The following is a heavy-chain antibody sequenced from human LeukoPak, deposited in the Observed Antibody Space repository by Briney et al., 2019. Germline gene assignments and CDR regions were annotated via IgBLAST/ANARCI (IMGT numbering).Heavy chain of an antibody. Sequence: GGSLTLSCAASGFTVGNSYLNWVRQAPGKGMVWVSVIYSGGHTYYADSVKGRFTISRDNSKTTLYLHMNSMTVEDTAVYYCARETRGSHWYWGQGTLVTVSS. V-gene: IGHV3-66*01. CDR2: IYSGGHT. CDR3: ARETRGSHWY. CDR1: GFTVGNSY. J-gene: IGHJ4*02. D-gene: IGHD1-26*01.